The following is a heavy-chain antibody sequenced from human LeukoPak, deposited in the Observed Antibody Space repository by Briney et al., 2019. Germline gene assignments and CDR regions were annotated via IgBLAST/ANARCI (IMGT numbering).Heavy chain of an antibody. V-gene: IGHV3-30*04. CDR3: ARGYSHGSATFDN. CDR2: ISHDGSKE. D-gene: IGHD5-18*01. CDR1: GFTFSSYP. Sequence: GGSLRLSCAASGFTFSSYPIHWVRQAPGMGLEWVTLISHDGSKEYYADSVRGRFTISRDNSRNTLCLQMNSLRGADTAVYYCARGYSHGSATFDNWGQGILVVVSS. J-gene: IGHJ4*02.